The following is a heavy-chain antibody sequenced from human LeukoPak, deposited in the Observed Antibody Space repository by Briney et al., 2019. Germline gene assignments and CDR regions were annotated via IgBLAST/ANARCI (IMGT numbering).Heavy chain of an antibody. Sequence: SETLSLTCTVSGYSISSGYYWGWIRQPPGKGLEWIGSIYHSGSTYYNPSLKSRVTISVDTSKNQFSLKLSSVTAADTAVYYCARRLWFGVVGPAFDYWGQGTLGTVSA. J-gene: IGHJ4*02. V-gene: IGHV4-38-2*02. D-gene: IGHD3-10*01. CDR1: GYSISSGYY. CDR2: IYHSGST. CDR3: ARRLWFGVVGPAFDY.